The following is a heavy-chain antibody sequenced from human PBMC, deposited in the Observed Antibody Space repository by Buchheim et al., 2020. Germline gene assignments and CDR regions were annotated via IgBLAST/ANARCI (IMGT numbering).Heavy chain of an antibody. CDR1: GDSVSSNSAA. V-gene: IGHV6-1*01. D-gene: IGHD6-19*01. CDR2: TYYRSKWYN. Sequence: QVQLQQSGPGLVKPSQTLSLTCAISGDSVSSNSAAWNWIRQSPWSGLEWLGRTYYRSKWYNDYTVSVKSRITINPDTSKKQFSLQLDYVTPEDTAVYYCARDHTSGWPVPLGYGMDVWGQGTT. CDR3: ARDHTSGWPVPLGYGMDV. J-gene: IGHJ6*02.